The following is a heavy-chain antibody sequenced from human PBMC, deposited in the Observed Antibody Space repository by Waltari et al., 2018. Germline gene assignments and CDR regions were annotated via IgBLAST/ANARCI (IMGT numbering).Heavy chain of an antibody. D-gene: IGHD3-10*01. CDR2: GSVDGSTT. CDR3: AKDAFGNTYLDH. Sequence: QVQLVESGGGVVQPGMSLRLSCAASGFSLSHFGMHWVRQAPGKGLEWVALGSVDGSTTYYAASVRGRFTISRDNSKNTLYLDINTLRVDDTAIYYCAKDAFGNTYLDHWGQGTLVTVSS. J-gene: IGHJ5*02. CDR1: GFSLSHFG. V-gene: IGHV3-30*18.